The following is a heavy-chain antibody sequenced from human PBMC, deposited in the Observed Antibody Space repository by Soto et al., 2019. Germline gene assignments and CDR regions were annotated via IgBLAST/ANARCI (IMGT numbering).Heavy chain of an antibody. D-gene: IGHD1-26*01. V-gene: IGHV4-61*01. CDR2: IYFSGYS. CDR1: GDSVSSTSYY. CDR3: ARRYGSAIDY. J-gene: IGHJ4*02. Sequence: SETLSLTCTVSGDSVSSTSYYWSWIRQPPGKGLEWIGYIYFSGYSNYSPSLKSRVTISVDTSKNQFTLTVSSVTPGDTAVYYCARRYGSAIDYWGQGTLVTVSS.